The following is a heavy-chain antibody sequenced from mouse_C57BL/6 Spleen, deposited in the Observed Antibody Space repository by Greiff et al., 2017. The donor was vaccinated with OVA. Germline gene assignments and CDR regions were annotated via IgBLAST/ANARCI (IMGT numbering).Heavy chain of an antibody. Sequence: VQLQQSGPELVKPGASVKISCKASGYSFTGSYMNWVKQSPEKSLEWIGEINPRTGGTTYNQKFKAKATLTVDKSSSPAYMHLKSLTSEDAAVYYCARRDNYYGSLYLDYWGQGTTLTVSS. CDR3: ARRDNYYGSLYLDY. D-gene: IGHD1-1*01. J-gene: IGHJ2*01. CDR1: GYSFTGSY. V-gene: IGHV1-42*01. CDR2: INPRTGGT.